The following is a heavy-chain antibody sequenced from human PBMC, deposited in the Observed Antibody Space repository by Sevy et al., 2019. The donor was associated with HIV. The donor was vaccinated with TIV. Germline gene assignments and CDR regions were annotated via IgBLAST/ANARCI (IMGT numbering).Heavy chain of an antibody. J-gene: IGHJ6*02. D-gene: IGHD5-18*01. CDR3: ARDRNTAMVIGMDV. CDR2: IYSGGST. CDR1: GFIVSSNY. Sequence: GGSLRLSCAASGFIVSSNYMSWVRQAPGKGLEWVSVIYSGGSTYYAASVKGRFPISRDNSKNTLYLQMNSLRAEDTAVNYCARDRNTAMVIGMDVWGQGTTVTVSS. V-gene: IGHV3-53*01.